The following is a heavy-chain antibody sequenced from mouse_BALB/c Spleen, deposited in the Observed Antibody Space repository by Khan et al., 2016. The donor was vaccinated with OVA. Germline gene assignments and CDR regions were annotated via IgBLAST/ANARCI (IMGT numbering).Heavy chain of an antibody. D-gene: IGHD1-1*01. CDR3: SRQYYGSILYWYFDV. J-gene: IGHJ1*01. Sequence: QVQLQQSGAELVKPGASVKLSCKASGYTFTSYDINWVRQRPEQGLEWIGWIFPGDGSTKYNEKFKGKATLTSDKSSSTAYMQLSRLPSEASAVLFCSRQYYGSILYWYFDVWGAGTTVTVSS. V-gene: IGHV1-85*01. CDR1: GYTFTSYD. CDR2: IFPGDGST.